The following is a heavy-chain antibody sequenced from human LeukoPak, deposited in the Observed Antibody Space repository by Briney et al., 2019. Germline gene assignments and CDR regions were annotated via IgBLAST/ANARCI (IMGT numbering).Heavy chain of an antibody. CDR3: ARAPYNSKYYLTD. Sequence: SETLSLTCIVSGGSFSTSSYFWGWIRQPPGKGLEWIGTIYYTGSTYYNPSLKSRVTISEDTSKNRFSLNVTSLTAADTAIYYCARAPYNSKYYLTDWGRGTLVTVSS. V-gene: IGHV4-39*07. CDR1: GGSFSTSSYF. D-gene: IGHD4-11*01. CDR2: IYYTGST. J-gene: IGHJ4*02.